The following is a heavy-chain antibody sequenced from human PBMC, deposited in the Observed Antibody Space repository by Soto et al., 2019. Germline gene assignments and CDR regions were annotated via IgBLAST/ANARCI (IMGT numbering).Heavy chain of an antibody. D-gene: IGHD3-3*01. J-gene: IGHJ4*02. V-gene: IGHV3-30*03. CDR2: ISYDGSSK. CDR3: ARLSIAGSYYDFWSGYHDFDY. CDR1: GFTFSSYG. Sequence: QVQLVESGGGVVQPGRSLRLSCEASGFTFSSYGMHWVRQAPGKGLQWVAVISYDGSSKYFADSVKGRFTISRDNSKNKLYLQMISLRAEDTAVYYCARLSIAGSYYDFWSGYHDFDYWGQGTLVTVSS.